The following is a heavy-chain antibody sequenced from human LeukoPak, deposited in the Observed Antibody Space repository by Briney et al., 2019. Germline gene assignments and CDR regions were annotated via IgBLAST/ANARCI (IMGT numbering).Heavy chain of an antibody. V-gene: IGHV4-39*07. CDR1: GGSISSSSYY. Sequence: SETLSLTCTVSGGSISSSSYYWGWIRQPPGKGLEWIGSIYYSGSTYYNPSLKSRVTISVDTSKNQFSLKLSSVTAADTAVYYCARDFRYCSSTSCRNPGNWSDPWGQGTLVTVSS. D-gene: IGHD2-2*01. J-gene: IGHJ5*02. CDR2: IYYSGST. CDR3: ARDFRYCSSTSCRNPGNWSDP.